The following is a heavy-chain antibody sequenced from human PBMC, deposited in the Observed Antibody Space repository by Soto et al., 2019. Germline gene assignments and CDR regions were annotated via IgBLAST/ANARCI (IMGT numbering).Heavy chain of an antibody. CDR1: GGSISSGDYY. CDR2: IYYSGST. CDR3: AREGRGYYYDSSGYYFQYGMDV. Sequence: KSSETLSLTCTVSGGSISSGDYYWSWIRQPPGKGLEWIGYIYYSGSTYYNPSLKSRVTISVDTSKNQFSLRLSSVTAADTAVYYCAREGRGYYYDSSGYYFQYGMDVWGQGTTVTVSS. V-gene: IGHV4-30-4*01. J-gene: IGHJ6*02. D-gene: IGHD3-22*01.